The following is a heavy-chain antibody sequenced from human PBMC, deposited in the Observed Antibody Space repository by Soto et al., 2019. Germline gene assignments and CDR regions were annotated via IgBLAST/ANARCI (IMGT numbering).Heavy chain of an antibody. CDR2: TYFGVNS. D-gene: IGHD2-15*01. CDR1: GGSFSSNSHF. CDR3: ARSETGGNPHLYFDL. V-gene: IGHV4-39*01. Sequence: QLQESGPGLAQPSETLSLTCTVSGGSFSSNSHFWAWIRHPPRQGLEWIGSTYFGVNSRYNPSLESRVTLSVDTSKDQFSLEVNSVTAGDTAIYYCARSETGGNPHLYFDLWGRGTLVTVSS. J-gene: IGHJ2*01.